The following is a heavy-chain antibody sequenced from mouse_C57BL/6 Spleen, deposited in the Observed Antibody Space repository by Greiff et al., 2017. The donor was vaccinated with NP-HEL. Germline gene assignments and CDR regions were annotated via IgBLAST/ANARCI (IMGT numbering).Heavy chain of an antibody. CDR1: GYTFTSYW. D-gene: IGHD1-1*01. J-gene: IGHJ2*01. Sequence: QVQLQQPGAELVMPGASVKLSCKASGYTFTSYWMHWVKQRPGQGLEWIGEIDPSDSYTNYNQKFKGKSTLTVDKSSSTAYMQLSSLTSEDSAVYYCARNPNYYGSSSLYYFDYWGQGTTLTVSS. CDR2: IDPSDSYT. CDR3: ARNPNYYGSSSLYYFDY. V-gene: IGHV1-69*01.